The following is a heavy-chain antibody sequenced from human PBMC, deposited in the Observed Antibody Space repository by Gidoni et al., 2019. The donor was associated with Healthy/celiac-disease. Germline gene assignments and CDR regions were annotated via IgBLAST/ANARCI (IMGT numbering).Heavy chain of an antibody. Sequence: QLQLQESGPGLVKPSETLSLTCTVSGGSISSSSYYWGWIRQPPGKGLEWIGGISSSGGTYYNPSLKSRVTISVDTSKNQFSLKLSSVTAADTAVYYCARQGVTMIVVVIPYFDYWGQGTLVTVSS. CDR2: ISSSGGT. CDR1: GGSISSSSYY. D-gene: IGHD3-22*01. J-gene: IGHJ4*02. V-gene: IGHV4-39*01. CDR3: ARQGVTMIVVVIPYFDY.